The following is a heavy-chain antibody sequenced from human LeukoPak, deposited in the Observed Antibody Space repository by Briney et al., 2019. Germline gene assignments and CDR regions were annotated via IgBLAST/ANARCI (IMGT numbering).Heavy chain of an antibody. V-gene: IGHV3-64D*06. CDR1: GFTFSSYG. CDR2: ISSNGGST. Sequence: GGPLRLSCAASGFTFSSYGMHWVRQAPGKGLEYVSAISSNGGSTYYADSVKGRFTISRDNSKNTLYLQMSSLRAEDTAVYYCVKERYGSGSYYFDYWGQGTLVTVSS. CDR3: VKERYGSGSYYFDY. D-gene: IGHD3-10*01. J-gene: IGHJ4*02.